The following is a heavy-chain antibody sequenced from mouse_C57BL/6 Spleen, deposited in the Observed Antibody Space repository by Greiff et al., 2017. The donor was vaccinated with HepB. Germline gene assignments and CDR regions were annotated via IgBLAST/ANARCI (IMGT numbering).Heavy chain of an antibody. D-gene: IGHD1-1*01. J-gene: IGHJ3*01. V-gene: IGHV3-6*01. Sequence: ESGPGLVKPSQSLSLTCSVTGYSITSGYYWNWIRQFPGNKLEWMGYISYDGSNNYNPSLKDRISITRDTSKNQFFLKLNSVTTEDTATYYCAREGSYLFAYWGQGTLVTVSA. CDR2: ISYDGSN. CDR3: AREGSYLFAY. CDR1: GYSITSGYY.